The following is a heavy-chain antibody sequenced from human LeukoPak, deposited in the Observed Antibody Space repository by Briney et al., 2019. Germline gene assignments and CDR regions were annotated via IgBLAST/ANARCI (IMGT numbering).Heavy chain of an antibody. CDR3: ARESYCSSTSCYSDYYYYGMDV. Sequence: GASVKVSCKASGYTFTSYGISWVRQAPGQGLEWMGWISAYNGNTNYAQKLQGRVTMTTDTSTSTAYMELRSLRSDDAAVYYCARESYCSSTSCYSDYYYYGMDVWSQGTTVTVSS. CDR1: GYTFTSYG. D-gene: IGHD2-2*01. V-gene: IGHV1-18*01. J-gene: IGHJ6*02. CDR2: ISAYNGNT.